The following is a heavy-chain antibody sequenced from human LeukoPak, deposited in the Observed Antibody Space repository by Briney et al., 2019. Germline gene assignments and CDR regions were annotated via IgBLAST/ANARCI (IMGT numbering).Heavy chain of an antibody. CDR2: ISYDGSNK. J-gene: IGHJ4*02. V-gene: IGHV3-30*03. CDR1: GFTFSSYG. Sequence: GGSLRLSCAASGFTFSSYGMHWVRQAPGKGLEWVAVISYDGSNKYYADSVKGRFTISRDNSKNTLYLQMNNLRDEDTAVYYCARVRPWVFDYWGQGALVTVSS. CDR3: ARVRPWVFDY.